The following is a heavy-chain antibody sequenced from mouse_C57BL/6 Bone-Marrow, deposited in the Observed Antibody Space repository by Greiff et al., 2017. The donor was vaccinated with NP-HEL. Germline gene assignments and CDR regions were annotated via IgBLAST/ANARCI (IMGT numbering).Heavy chain of an antibody. CDR2: IDPSDSYT. D-gene: IGHD1-1*01. V-gene: IGHV1-50*01. J-gene: IGHJ2*01. Sequence: VQLQQSGAELVKPGASVKLSCKASGYTFTSYWMQWVKQRPGQGLEWIGEIDPSDSYTNYNQKFKGKATLTVDTSSSTAYMQLSSLTSEDSAVYYCARDNYYGSSLFDYWGQGTTLTVSS. CDR1: GYTFTSYW. CDR3: ARDNYYGSSLFDY.